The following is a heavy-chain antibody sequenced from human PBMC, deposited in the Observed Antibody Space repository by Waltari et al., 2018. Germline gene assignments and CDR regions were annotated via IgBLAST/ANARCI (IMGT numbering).Heavy chain of an antibody. V-gene: IGHV4-38-2*01. Sequence: QVQLQESGPGLVKPSETLSLTCAVSGYSISSGYYWGWIRQPPGTGREWIGSIYHSGSTYYNPSLKSRVTISVDTSKNQFSLKLSSVTAADTAVYYCARHLPGGYCSGGSCYGGFDYWGQGTLVTVSS. CDR3: ARHLPGGYCSGGSCYGGFDY. D-gene: IGHD2-15*01. CDR2: IYHSGST. J-gene: IGHJ4*02. CDR1: GYSISSGYY.